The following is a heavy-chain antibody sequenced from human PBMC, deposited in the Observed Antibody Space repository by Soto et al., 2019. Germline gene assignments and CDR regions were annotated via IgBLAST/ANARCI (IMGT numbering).Heavy chain of an antibody. CDR1: GYTFTSYG. Sequence: GASGKVSWKASGYTFTSYGISWVRQAPGQGLEWMGIINPNNGNTNYAQKFQGRVTMTRDTSTSTVYMELSSLRSEDTAVYYCAREYSSSLYFDYWGQGTLVTVSS. CDR3: AREYSSSLYFDY. J-gene: IGHJ4*02. V-gene: IGHV1-18*01. CDR2: INPNNGNT. D-gene: IGHD6-6*01.